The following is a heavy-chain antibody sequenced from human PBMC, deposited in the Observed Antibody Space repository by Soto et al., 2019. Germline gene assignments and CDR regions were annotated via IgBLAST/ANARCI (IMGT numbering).Heavy chain of an antibody. J-gene: IGHJ6*02. Sequence: GGSLRLSCAASGFPFSSYWMSWVRQAPGKGLEWVANIKQDGSEKYYVDSVKGRFTISRDNAKNSLYLQMNSLRAEDTAVYYXERDGGSYEFWSGYRPSRASYYYYGMDVWGQGTTVTVSS. CDR3: ERDGGSYEFWSGYRPSRASYYYYGMDV. V-gene: IGHV3-7*03. CDR2: IKQDGSEK. D-gene: IGHD3-3*01. CDR1: GFPFSSYW.